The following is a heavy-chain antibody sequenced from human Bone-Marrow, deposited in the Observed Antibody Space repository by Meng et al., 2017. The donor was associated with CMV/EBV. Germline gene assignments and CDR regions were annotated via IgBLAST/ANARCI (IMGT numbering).Heavy chain of an antibody. D-gene: IGHD3-3*01. V-gene: IGHV4-39*01. CDR2: TYYSGST. J-gene: IGHJ4*02. CDR3: ARLSADFWSGYYSYYFDY. CDR1: AGSISSSSYY. Sequence: GSLRLSCTVSAGSISSSSYYWGWIRQPPGKGLEWIGSTYYSGSTYYNPSLKSRVTISVDTSKNQFSLKLSSVTAADTAVYYCARLSADFWSGYYSYYFDYWGQGTLVTVSS.